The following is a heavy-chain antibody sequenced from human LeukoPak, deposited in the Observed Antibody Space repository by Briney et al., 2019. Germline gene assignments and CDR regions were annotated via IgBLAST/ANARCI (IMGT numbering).Heavy chain of an antibody. CDR3: ARSQSLWFGDLTY. D-gene: IGHD3-10*01. CDR2: INHSGST. V-gene: IGHV4-34*01. J-gene: IGHJ4*02. CDR1: GGSFSGYY. Sequence: SETLSLTCAVYGGSFSGYYWSWIRQPPGKGLEWIGEINHSGSTNYNPSLKSRVTISVDTSKNQFSLKLSSVTAADTAVYYCARSQSLWFGDLTYWGQGTLVTVSS.